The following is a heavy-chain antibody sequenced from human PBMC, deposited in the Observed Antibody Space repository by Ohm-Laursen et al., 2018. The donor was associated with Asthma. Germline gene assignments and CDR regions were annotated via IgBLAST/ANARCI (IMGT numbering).Heavy chain of an antibody. V-gene: IGHV1-69*01. J-gene: IGHJ4*02. D-gene: IGHD2-15*01. CDR3: ARKRGACISSTCYSLDF. CDR1: GGTFNNYV. CDR2: INSVFGIT. Sequence: SSVKVSCKSLGGTFNNYVIGWVRQAPGQGFEWVGGINSVFGITSYPQKFQGRVTVTADESTSTVYMELSSLTSEDTAVYFCARKRGACISSTCYSLDFWGRGTRVTVST.